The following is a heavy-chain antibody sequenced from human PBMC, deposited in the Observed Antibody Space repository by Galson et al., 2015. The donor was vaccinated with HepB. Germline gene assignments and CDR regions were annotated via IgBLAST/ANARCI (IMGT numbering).Heavy chain of an antibody. D-gene: IGHD3-22*01. Sequence: SLRLSCAASGFTFSSYGMHWVRQAPGKGLEWVAFIRYDGSNKYYADSVEGRFTISRDNSKNTLYLQMNSLRAEDTAVYYCAKDFTPDYYDSSGLHSSYHGGPRTYWGQGTLVTVSS. V-gene: IGHV3-30*02. CDR3: AKDFTPDYYDSSGLHSSYHGGPRTY. J-gene: IGHJ4*02. CDR2: IRYDGSNK. CDR1: GFTFSSYG.